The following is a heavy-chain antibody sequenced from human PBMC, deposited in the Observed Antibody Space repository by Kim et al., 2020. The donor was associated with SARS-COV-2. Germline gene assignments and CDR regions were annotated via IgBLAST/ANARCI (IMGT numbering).Heavy chain of an antibody. CDR2: IWYDGSNK. CDR1: GFTFSSYG. Sequence: GGSLRLSCAASGFTFSSYGMHWVRQAPGKGLEWVAVIWYDGSNKYYADSVKGRFTISRDNSKNTLYLQMNSLRAEDTAVYYCARDPGHDFWSGYYRGWFDPWGQGTLVTVSS. D-gene: IGHD3-3*01. J-gene: IGHJ5*02. CDR3: ARDPGHDFWSGYYRGWFDP. V-gene: IGHV3-33*01.